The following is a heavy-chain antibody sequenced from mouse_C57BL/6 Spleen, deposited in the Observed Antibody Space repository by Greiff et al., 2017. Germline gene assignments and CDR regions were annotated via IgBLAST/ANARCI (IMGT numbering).Heavy chain of an antibody. CDR1: GFTFSDYY. CDR2: INYDGSST. D-gene: IGHD2-13*01. CDR3: ARDDCY. J-gene: IGHJ2*01. V-gene: IGHV5-16*01. Sequence: DVKLVESEGGLVQPGSSMKLSCTASGFTFSDYYMAWVRQVPEKGLEWVANINYDGSSTYYLDSLKSRFIISRDNAKNILYLQMSSLKSEDTATYYCARDDCYWGQGTTLTVSS.